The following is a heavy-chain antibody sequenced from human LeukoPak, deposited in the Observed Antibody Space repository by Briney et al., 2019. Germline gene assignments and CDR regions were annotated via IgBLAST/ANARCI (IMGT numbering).Heavy chain of an antibody. Sequence: ASVKVSCKASGYSFTDYYIRRVRQAPGQGLEWMGWINPNSGDTNYAQKFQGWVTITRDTSISTVYMELSRLTSDDTAVYYCASLGGTPDAFDIWGQGTMVTVSS. CDR3: ASLGGTPDAFDI. J-gene: IGHJ3*02. V-gene: IGHV1-2*04. CDR2: INPNSGDT. CDR1: GYSFTDYY. D-gene: IGHD3-16*01.